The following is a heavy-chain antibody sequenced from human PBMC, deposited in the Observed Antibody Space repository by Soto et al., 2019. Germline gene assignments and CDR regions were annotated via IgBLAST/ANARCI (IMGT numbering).Heavy chain of an antibody. D-gene: IGHD6-6*01. CDR2: ISWNSGSI. Sequence: PGGSLRLSCAASGFTFDDYAMHWVRQAPGKGLEWVSGISWNSGSIGYADSVKGRFTISRDNAKNSLYLQMNSLRAEDTALYYCAKDTVAEYSSSYPHYWGQGTLVTVSS. J-gene: IGHJ4*02. CDR1: GFTFDDYA. CDR3: AKDTVAEYSSSYPHY. V-gene: IGHV3-9*01.